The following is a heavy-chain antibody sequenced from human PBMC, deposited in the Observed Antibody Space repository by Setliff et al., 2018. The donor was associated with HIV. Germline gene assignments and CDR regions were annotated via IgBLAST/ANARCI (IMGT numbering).Heavy chain of an antibody. CDR2: LHPGGRRT. CDR1: RSTFNSHT. Sequence: ASVKVSCKASRSTFNSHTINWVRQAPGQGLEWMGILHPGGRRTGYSQRLQGRVTLTGDTSTSTVYMELSSLKSEDTAVYYCATEYNSLDSWGQGTLVTVSS. J-gene: IGHJ4*02. V-gene: IGHV1-46*02. D-gene: IGHD1-20*01. CDR3: ATEYNSLDS.